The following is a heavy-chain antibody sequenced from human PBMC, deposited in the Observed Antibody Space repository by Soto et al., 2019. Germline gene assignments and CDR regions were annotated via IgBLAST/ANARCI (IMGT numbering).Heavy chain of an antibody. J-gene: IGHJ6*02. CDR1: GFTFSNYG. CDR3: AKDEVSMKYYGHSLDV. V-gene: IGHV3-33*03. CDR2: IWYDGSGQ. Sequence: VQLVESGGGLVQPGRALRLSWVVSGFTFSNYGMHWVRQAPGKGLEWVADIWYDGSGQRSAGSVQGRFTISRDNSKNTLYLQINSLRVEDTSVYYGAKDEVSMKYYGHSLDVWGQGTTVTVSS. D-gene: IGHD4-17*01.